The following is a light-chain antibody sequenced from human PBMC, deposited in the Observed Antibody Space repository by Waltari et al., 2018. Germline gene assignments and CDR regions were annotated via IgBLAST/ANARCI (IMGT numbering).Light chain of an antibody. CDR2: GSS. CDR1: QSVSAY. CDR3: QHTTDWPPAFT. J-gene: IGKJ3*01. V-gene: IGKV3-11*01. Sequence: VLPPSPATLALSPGEGATLSFRASQSVSAYLAWYQQKPGQAPRLLIYGSSTRATGVPDRFSGRGSGTDFSLTISSVEPEDFAVYYCQHTTDWPPAFTFGPGTRVDLK.